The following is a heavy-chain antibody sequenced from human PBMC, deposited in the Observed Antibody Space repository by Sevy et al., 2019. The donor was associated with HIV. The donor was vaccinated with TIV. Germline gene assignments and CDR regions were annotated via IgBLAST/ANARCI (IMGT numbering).Heavy chain of an antibody. CDR1: GFIFSDHY. V-gene: IGHV3-72*01. Sequence: GGSLRLSCAASGFIFSDHYMDWVRQAPGKGLEWVARTKNKRNNYITEYAASVKGRFTISRDDLKNSLYLQMNSLKTEDTAVYYCTRLETGSQRDWGQGTQVTVSS. J-gene: IGHJ4*02. CDR2: TKNKRNNYIT. CDR3: TRLETGSQRD. D-gene: IGHD1-26*01.